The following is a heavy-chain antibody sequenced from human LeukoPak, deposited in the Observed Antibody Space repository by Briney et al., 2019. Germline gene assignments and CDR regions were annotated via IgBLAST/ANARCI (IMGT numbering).Heavy chain of an antibody. J-gene: IGHJ4*02. CDR1: GGSISSYY. V-gene: IGHV4-59*08. Sequence: PSETLSLTCTVSGGSISSYYWSWIRQPPGKGLEWIGYIYYSGSTNYNPSLKSRVTISADTSKNQFSLKLSSVTAADTAVYYCARLGRGHDYWGQGTLVTVSS. D-gene: IGHD3-10*01. CDR3: ARLGRGHDY. CDR2: IYYSGST.